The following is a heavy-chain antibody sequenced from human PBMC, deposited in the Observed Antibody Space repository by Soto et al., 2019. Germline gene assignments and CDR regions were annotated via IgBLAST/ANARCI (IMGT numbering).Heavy chain of an antibody. V-gene: IGHV1-2*02. CDR1: GYTFTGYY. J-gene: IGHJ4*02. Sequence: QVQLVQSGAEVKKPGASVKVSCKASGYTFTGYYMHWVRQAPGQGLEWMGWINPNSGDTNYAQKFQGRVTMTRDTSISTAYMDLSSLRSDDTAVYYCARGPGIAAAGKFDYWGQGTPLTVSS. D-gene: IGHD6-13*01. CDR2: INPNSGDT. CDR3: ARGPGIAAAGKFDY.